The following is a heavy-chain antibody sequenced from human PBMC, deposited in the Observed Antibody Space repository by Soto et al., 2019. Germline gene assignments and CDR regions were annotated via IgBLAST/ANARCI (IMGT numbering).Heavy chain of an antibody. J-gene: IGHJ4*02. CDR2: ISSSSSTI. CDR1: GFTFSSYS. V-gene: IGHV3-48*01. CDR3: AREGLVDSSGWYYFGEAGAEFDY. Sequence: GGSLRLSCAASGFTFSSYSMNWVRQAPGKGLEWVSYISSSSSTIYYADSVKGRFTISRDNAKNSLYLQMNSLRAEDTAVYYCAREGLVDSSGWYYFGEAGAEFDYWGQGTLVTVSS. D-gene: IGHD6-19*01.